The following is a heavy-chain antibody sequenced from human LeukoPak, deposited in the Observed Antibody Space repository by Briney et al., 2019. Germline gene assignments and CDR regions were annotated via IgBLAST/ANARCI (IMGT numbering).Heavy chain of an antibody. CDR1: GFSVRTTY. D-gene: IGHD3-22*01. V-gene: IGHV3-53*01. Sequence: GGSLRLSCAASGFSVRTTYMSWVRQAPGKGLEWVSVLYTGGGTDHADSVKGRFIVSRDNSKDTLSLQMNSLRAEDTAIYYCTRSGYRHPYHFDSWGQGTLVIVSS. J-gene: IGHJ4*02. CDR2: LYTGGGT. CDR3: TRSGYRHPYHFDS.